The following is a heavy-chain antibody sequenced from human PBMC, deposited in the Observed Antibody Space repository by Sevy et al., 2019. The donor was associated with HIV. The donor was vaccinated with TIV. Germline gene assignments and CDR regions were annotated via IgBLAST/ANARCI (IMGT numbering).Heavy chain of an antibody. Sequence: SETLSLTCTVSGGSMSSSSYYWGWIRQPPGKGLEWIGSIYYSGSTYYNPSLKSRVTISVDTSKNQFSLKLSSVTAADTAVYYCARRGGYDTSLYYYYGMDVWGQGTTVTVSS. CDR1: GGSMSSSSYY. CDR2: IYYSGST. V-gene: IGHV4-39*01. J-gene: IGHJ6*02. CDR3: ARRGGYDTSLYYYYGMDV. D-gene: IGHD5-12*01.